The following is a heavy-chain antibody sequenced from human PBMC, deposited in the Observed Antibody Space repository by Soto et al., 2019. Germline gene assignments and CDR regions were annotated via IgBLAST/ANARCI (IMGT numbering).Heavy chain of an antibody. J-gene: IGHJ4*02. Sequence: TSETLSLTCPFSGFSISSSSYCWGWIRQPPGKGLEWIGSIYYSGSTYYNPSLKSRVTISVDTSKNQFSLKLSSVTAADTAVYYCARLHREMVTAYFDYWGQGTLVTVS. D-gene: IGHD5-18*01. CDR1: GFSISSSSYC. CDR3: ARLHREMVTAYFDY. CDR2: IYYSGST. V-gene: IGHV4-39*01.